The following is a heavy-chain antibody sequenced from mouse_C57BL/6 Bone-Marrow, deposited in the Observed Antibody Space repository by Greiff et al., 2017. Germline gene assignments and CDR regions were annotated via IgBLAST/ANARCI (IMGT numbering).Heavy chain of an antibody. J-gene: IGHJ3*01. CDR1: GYTFTGYW. CDR3: AREDSSGYVAWFAY. V-gene: IGHV1-9*01. Sequence: QVQLQQSGPELVKPGASVKLSCKATGYTFTGYWIAWVKQRPGHGLEWIGEILPGSGSTNYNEKFKGKATFTADTSSNTAYMQLSSLTTEDSAIYCCAREDSSGYVAWFAYWGQGTLVTVSA. CDR2: ILPGSGST. D-gene: IGHD3-2*02.